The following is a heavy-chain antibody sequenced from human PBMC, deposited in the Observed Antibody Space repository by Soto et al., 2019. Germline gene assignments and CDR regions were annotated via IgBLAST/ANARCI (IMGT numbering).Heavy chain of an antibody. Sequence: QVQLQQWGAGLLKPSETLSLTCAVYGGSFSGYYWSWIRQPPGKGLEWSGEINHSGSTNYNPSLKSRAPISVDPPKNQFSLKLSSVTAADTAVYYCARGRNVDIVATISPGMDVWGQGTTVTVSS. J-gene: IGHJ6*02. CDR3: ARGRNVDIVATISPGMDV. CDR1: GGSFSGYY. CDR2: INHSGST. V-gene: IGHV4-34*01. D-gene: IGHD5-12*01.